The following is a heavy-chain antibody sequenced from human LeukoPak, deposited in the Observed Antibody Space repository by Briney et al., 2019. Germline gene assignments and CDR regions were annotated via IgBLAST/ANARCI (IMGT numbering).Heavy chain of an antibody. CDR3: ARDVGVYYDFWSGYSIDFDY. J-gene: IGHJ4*02. Sequence: SQTLSLTCAVSGGSISSGGYSWSWIRQPAGKGLEWIGRIYTSGSTNYNPSLKSRVTMSVDTSKNQFSLKLSSVTAADTAVYYCARDVGVYYDFWSGYSIDFDYWGQGTLVTVSS. CDR1: GGSISSGGYS. D-gene: IGHD3-3*01. V-gene: IGHV4-61*02. CDR2: IYTSGST.